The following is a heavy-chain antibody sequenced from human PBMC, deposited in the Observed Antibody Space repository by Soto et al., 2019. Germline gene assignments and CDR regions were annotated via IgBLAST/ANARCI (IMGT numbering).Heavy chain of an antibody. J-gene: IGHJ6*02. CDR1: GFTFSSYS. CDR3: ARASYYDFWSGYPYYYYGMDV. CDR2: ISSSSSYI. Sequence: ESGGGLVKPGGSLRLSCAASGFTFSSYSMNWVRQAPGKGLEWVSSISSSSSYIYYADSVKGRFTISRDNAKNSLYLQMNSLRAEDTAVYYCARASYYDFWSGYPYYYYGMDVWGQGTTVTVSS. D-gene: IGHD3-3*01. V-gene: IGHV3-21*01.